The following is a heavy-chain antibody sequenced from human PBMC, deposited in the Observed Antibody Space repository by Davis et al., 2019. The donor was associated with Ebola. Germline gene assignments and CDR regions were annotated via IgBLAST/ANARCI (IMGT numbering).Heavy chain of an antibody. V-gene: IGHV4-4*02. J-gene: IGHJ6*03. D-gene: IGHD1-1*01. CDR3: ARGERVPDVYYYMDV. CDR2: IHHSGTT. Sequence: PSETLSLTCAVSGGSISSSNWWTWVRQPPGKGLEWIGEIHHSGTTNYKPSLKTPVSISVDKPQNQFSLMLTSVTAADTAVYYCARGERVPDVYYYMDVWGRGTTVTVSS. CDR1: GGSISSSNW.